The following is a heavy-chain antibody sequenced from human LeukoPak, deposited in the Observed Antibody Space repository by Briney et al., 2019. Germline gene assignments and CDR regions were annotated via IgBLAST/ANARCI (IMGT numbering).Heavy chain of an antibody. CDR1: GFTFDDYA. Sequence: PGGSLRLSCAASGFTFDDYAMHWVRQAPGKGLEWVSLISGDGGSTYYADSVKGRFTISRDNSKNSLYLQMNSLRTEDTALYFCARVTIGGMDVWGQGTTLTVSS. CDR2: ISGDGGST. CDR3: ARVTIGGMDV. V-gene: IGHV3-43*02. J-gene: IGHJ6*02.